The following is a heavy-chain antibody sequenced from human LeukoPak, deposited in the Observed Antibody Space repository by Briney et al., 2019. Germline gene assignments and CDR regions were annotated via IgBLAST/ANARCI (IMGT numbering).Heavy chain of an antibody. CDR2: IYPGDSDT. V-gene: IGHV5-51*01. CDR3: ATPQVSGWNFDY. J-gene: IGHJ4*02. Sequence: GESLKIACKGSGYRFTSYWIAWVRQMPGKGLEWMGSIYPGDSDTRYSPSFQGQVTISADKSITTAYLQWSSLKASDTAMYYCATPQVSGWNFDYWGQGTLVTVSS. D-gene: IGHD6-19*01. CDR1: GYRFTSYW.